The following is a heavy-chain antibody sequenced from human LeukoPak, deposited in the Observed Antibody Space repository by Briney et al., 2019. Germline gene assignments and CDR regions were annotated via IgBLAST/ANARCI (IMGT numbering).Heavy chain of an antibody. Sequence: SSETLSLTCTVSGGSISSGSYYWSWIRQPAGKGLEWIGRIYSSGSTNYNPSLKSRVTISVDTSKSQFSLKLSSVTAADTAVYYCARAINYDFRHWGQGTLVTVSS. CDR3: ARAINYDFRH. CDR2: IYSSGST. D-gene: IGHD3-3*01. V-gene: IGHV4-61*02. CDR1: GGSISSGSYY. J-gene: IGHJ4*02.